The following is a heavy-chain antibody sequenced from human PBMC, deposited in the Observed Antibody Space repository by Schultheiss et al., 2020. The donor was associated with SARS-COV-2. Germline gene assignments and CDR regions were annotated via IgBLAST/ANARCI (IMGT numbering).Heavy chain of an antibody. V-gene: IGHV3-30*04. J-gene: IGHJ4*02. CDR3: ARDHSHYDSSGPFDY. D-gene: IGHD3-22*01. Sequence: GGSLRLSCAASGFTFSSFTMHWVRQAPGKGLEWVAVTSYDGRNKYYADSVKGRFTISRDNSKNTLYLQMNSLRAEDTAVYYCARDHSHYDSSGPFDYWGQGTLVTVSS. CDR2: TSYDGRNK. CDR1: GFTFSSFT.